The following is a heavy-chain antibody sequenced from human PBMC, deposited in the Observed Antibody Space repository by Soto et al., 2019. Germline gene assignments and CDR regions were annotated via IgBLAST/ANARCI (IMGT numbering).Heavy chain of an antibody. Sequence: QVQLVESGGGVVQPGRSLRLSCAASGFTFSSYGRHWVRQAPGKGLEWVAVISYDGSNKYYADSVKGRFTISRDNSKNTLYLQMNSLRAEDTAVYYCAKRMVRGVIHYYYGMDVWGQGTTVTVSS. CDR2: ISYDGSNK. V-gene: IGHV3-30*18. CDR1: GFTFSSYG. CDR3: AKRMVRGVIHYYYGMDV. D-gene: IGHD3-10*01. J-gene: IGHJ6*02.